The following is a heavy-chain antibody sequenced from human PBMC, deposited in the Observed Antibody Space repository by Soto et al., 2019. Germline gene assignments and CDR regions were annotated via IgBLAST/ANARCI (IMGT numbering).Heavy chain of an antibody. J-gene: IGHJ4*02. Sequence: VQLQQWGAGLLKPSETLSLTCAVYGGSFSAYCWTWIRQPPGQGLEWIGDICQSGNTNYDPSLQSRVTISVDTSTSQFFLNLRSVTAADTAVYYCARGRAQVFGVFRNYCSGEETLETVST. D-gene: IGHD3-3*01. V-gene: IGHV4-34*01. CDR2: ICQSGNT. CDR3: ARGRAQVFGVFRNYC. CDR1: GGSFSAYC.